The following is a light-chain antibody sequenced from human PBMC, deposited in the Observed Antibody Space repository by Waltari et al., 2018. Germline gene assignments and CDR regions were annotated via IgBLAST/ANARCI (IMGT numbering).Light chain of an antibody. CDR2: DVT. V-gene: IGLV2-11*01. CDR3: CSYAGSYTWV. CDR1: SSDVGVYNY. J-gene: IGLJ3*02. Sequence: QSALTQPRSVSGSPGQSVTVSCTGTSSDVGVYNYVSRYQHHPGQPPQLMIYDVTKRPSGVPDRFSASKSGNTASLTISGLQADDEADYYCCSYAGSYTWVFGGGTKLTVL.